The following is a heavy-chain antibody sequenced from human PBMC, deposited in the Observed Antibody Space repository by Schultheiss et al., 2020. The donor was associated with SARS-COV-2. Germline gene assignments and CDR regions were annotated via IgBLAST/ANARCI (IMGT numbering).Heavy chain of an antibody. CDR1: GGSISSYY. CDR3: ARGVTPAEEDY. J-gene: IGHJ4*02. Sequence: SETLSLTCTVSGGSISSYYWSWIRQPPGKGLEWIGSIYYSGSTNYNPSLKSRVTISVDTSKNQFSLKLSSVTAADTAVYYCARGVTPAEEDYWGQGTLVTVSS. D-gene: IGHD2-21*02. CDR2: IYYSGST. V-gene: IGHV4-59*01.